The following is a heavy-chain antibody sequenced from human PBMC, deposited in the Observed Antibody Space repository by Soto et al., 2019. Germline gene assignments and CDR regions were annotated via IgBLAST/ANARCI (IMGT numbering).Heavy chain of an antibody. Sequence: QVHLVQSGSELKKPGASVKVSCKASGYAFTSYTLHWVRQAPGQRLEWMGWINGGNGNTKYSQKFRGRVTLTRDTSAGTVDMELNSLRSEDTAVYSCARPKMNLWELRGGDFAYWGRGTLVTVSS. J-gene: IGHJ4*02. CDR2: INGGNGNT. D-gene: IGHD1-26*01. CDR3: ARPKMNLWELRGGDFAY. CDR1: GYAFTSYT. V-gene: IGHV1-3*01.